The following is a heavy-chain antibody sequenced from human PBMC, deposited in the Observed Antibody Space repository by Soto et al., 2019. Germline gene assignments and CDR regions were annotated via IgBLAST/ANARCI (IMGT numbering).Heavy chain of an antibody. CDR2: VSSSSSTI. J-gene: IGHJ4*02. CDR3: ARNVVGVDDH. CDR1: GFTFSIYS. V-gene: IGHV3-48*02. Sequence: EVQLVESGGGLVQPGGSLRLSCAASGFTFSIYSMNWVRQAPGKGLEWVSYVSSSSSTIYYADSVKGRFTISRDNAKNSLYLQMNSLRDEDTAVYYCARNVVGVDDHWGQGTLVTVSS. D-gene: IGHD1-26*01.